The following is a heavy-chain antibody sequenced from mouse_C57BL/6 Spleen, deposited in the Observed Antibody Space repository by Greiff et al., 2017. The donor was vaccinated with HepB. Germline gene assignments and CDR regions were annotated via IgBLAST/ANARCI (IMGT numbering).Heavy chain of an antibody. Sequence: EVQLVESEGGLVQPGRSMKLSCTASGFTFSDYYMAWVRQVPEKGLEWVANINYDGSSTYYLDSLKSRFIISRDNAKNILYLQMSSLKSEDTATYYCARVDGFPYYFDYWGQGTTLTVSS. CDR1: GFTFSDYY. J-gene: IGHJ2*01. CDR2: INYDGSST. V-gene: IGHV5-16*01. CDR3: ARVDGFPYYFDY. D-gene: IGHD2-3*01.